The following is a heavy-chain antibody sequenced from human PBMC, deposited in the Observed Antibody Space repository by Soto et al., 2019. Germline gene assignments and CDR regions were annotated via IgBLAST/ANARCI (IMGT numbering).Heavy chain of an antibody. J-gene: IGHJ3*02. CDR3: ARRPAYGDDRDDAFDI. Sequence: SETLSLTCTVSGGSISSSSYYWGWIRQPPGKGLEWIGSIYYSGSTYYNPSLKSRVTISVDTSKNQFSLKLSSVTAADTAVYYCARRPAYGDDRDDAFDIWGQGTMVTVSS. D-gene: IGHD4-17*01. CDR2: IYYSGST. V-gene: IGHV4-39*01. CDR1: GGSISSSSYY.